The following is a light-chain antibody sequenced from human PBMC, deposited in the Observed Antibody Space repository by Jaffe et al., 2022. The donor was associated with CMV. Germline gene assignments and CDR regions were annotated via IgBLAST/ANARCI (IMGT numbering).Light chain of an antibody. CDR1: SSDVGGYNY. Sequence: QSALTQPASVSGSPGQSITISCTGTSSDVGGYNYVSWYQQHPGKAPKLMIYDVSNRPSGVSNRFSGSKSGNTASLTISGLQAEDEADYYCSSYRGSNTGHVVFGGGTKLTV. J-gene: IGLJ2*01. CDR2: DVS. V-gene: IGLV2-14*03. CDR3: SSYRGSNTGHVV.